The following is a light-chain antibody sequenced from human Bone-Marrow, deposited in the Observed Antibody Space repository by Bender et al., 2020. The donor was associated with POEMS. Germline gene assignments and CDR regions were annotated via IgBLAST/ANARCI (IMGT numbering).Light chain of an antibody. CDR1: DSNIGSNT. CDR3: AVWDDSLNGWV. CDR2: SNN. Sequence: QSVLTQAPSASGTPGQRVTISCSGSDSNIGSNTVNWYQQLPGAAPKLLIHSNNKRPSGVPDRFSGSKSGTSASLAISGLQSEDEADYYCAVWDDSLNGWVFGGGTKLTVL. V-gene: IGLV1-44*01. J-gene: IGLJ3*02.